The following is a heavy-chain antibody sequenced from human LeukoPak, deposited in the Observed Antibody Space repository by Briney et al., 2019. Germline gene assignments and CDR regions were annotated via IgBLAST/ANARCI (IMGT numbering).Heavy chain of an antibody. V-gene: IGHV5-51*01. CDR1: GYSFTTYW. CDR2: IYPGDSDA. J-gene: IGHJ3*02. Sequence: GESLKISCQVSGYSFTTYWIGWVRQMPGKGLEWMGIIYPGDSDARYSPSFQGQVTISVDKSISTAHLQWSSLKASDTAMYYCARQGRIVVVTTTHDAFDIWGQGTMVTVSS. D-gene: IGHD2-21*02. CDR3: ARQGRIVVVTTTHDAFDI.